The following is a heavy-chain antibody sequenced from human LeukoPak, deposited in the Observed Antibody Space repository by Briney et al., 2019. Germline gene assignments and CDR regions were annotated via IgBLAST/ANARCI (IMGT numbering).Heavy chain of an antibody. Sequence: ASVKVSCKASGYTFTSYGISWVRQAPGQGLECMGWTSAYNGNTNYAQKLQGRVTMTTDTSTSTAYMELRSLRSDDTAVYYCARDRVTYYDFWSGYVVDYWGQGTLVTVSS. CDR1: GYTFTSYG. J-gene: IGHJ4*02. V-gene: IGHV1-18*01. D-gene: IGHD3-3*01. CDR2: TSAYNGNT. CDR3: ARDRVTYYDFWSGYVVDY.